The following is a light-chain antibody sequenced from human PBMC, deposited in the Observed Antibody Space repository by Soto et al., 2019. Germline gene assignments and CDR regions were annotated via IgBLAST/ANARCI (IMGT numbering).Light chain of an antibody. CDR1: QSVGSS. J-gene: IGKJ4*01. V-gene: IGKV3-11*01. Sequence: EIVLTQSPDTLSVSPGGRATLSCRASQSVGSSLAWYQQKPGQAPRLLIYDASNRPTGIPARFSGSGSGTDFTLTISSLEPEDFAVYFCQQRSRSLTFGGGTRVEIK. CDR2: DAS. CDR3: QQRSRSLT.